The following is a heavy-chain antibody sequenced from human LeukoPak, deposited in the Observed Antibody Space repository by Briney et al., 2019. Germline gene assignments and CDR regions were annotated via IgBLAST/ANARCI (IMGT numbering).Heavy chain of an antibody. J-gene: IGHJ4*02. D-gene: IGHD7-27*01. Sequence: PGGSLRLSCAASGFTFSSYAMHWVRQAPGKGLEWVAVISYDGSNKYYADSVKGRFTISRDNSKNTLYLQMNSLRAEDTAVYYCAGDLGYWGQGTLVTVSS. V-gene: IGHV3-30*04. CDR3: AGDLGY. CDR1: GFTFSSYA. CDR2: ISYDGSNK.